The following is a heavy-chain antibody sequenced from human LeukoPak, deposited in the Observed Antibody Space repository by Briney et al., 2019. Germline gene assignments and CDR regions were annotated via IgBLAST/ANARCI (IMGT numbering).Heavy chain of an antibody. V-gene: IGHV4-59*01. D-gene: IGHD5-24*01. Sequence: PSETLSLTCTVSGGSISSDCWSWIRQPPGKGLEWIGYIHYSGSSNYNPSLKCRVTISLDRSKNQVSLKLISVTAADTAVYYCARENSRAGYTVFDYWGQGTLVTVSS. J-gene: IGHJ4*02. CDR2: IHYSGSS. CDR3: ARENSRAGYTVFDY. CDR1: GGSISSDC.